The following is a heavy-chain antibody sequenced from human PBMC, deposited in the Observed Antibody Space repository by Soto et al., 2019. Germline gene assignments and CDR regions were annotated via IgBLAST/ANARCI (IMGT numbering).Heavy chain of an antibody. J-gene: IGHJ6*02. CDR2: IYYSGST. CDR3: ARTYYDFWSGYSAHYYYGMDV. CDR1: GGSISSYY. Sequence: SETLSLTCTVSGGSISSYYWSWIRQPPGKGLEWIGYIYYSGSTNYNPSLKSRVTISVDTSKNQFSLKLSSVTAADTAVYYCARTYYDFWSGYSAHYYYGMDVWGRGTTVTVSS. V-gene: IGHV4-59*01. D-gene: IGHD3-3*01.